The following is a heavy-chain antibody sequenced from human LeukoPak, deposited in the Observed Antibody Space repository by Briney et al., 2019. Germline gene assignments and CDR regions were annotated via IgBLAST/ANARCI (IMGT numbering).Heavy chain of an antibody. CDR2: VNLQGST. D-gene: IGHD1-26*01. V-gene: IGHV4-4*02. CDR3: ARRGVGATTWDAFDI. J-gene: IGHJ3*02. Sequence: TSETLSLTCGVSGGSITSTNYWTWVRQPPGKGLEWIGEVNLQGSTNYNPSLMGRVAISVDMSENHISLQLTSVTAADTAVYYCARRGVGATTWDAFDIWGQGTLVTVSS. CDR1: GGSITSTNY.